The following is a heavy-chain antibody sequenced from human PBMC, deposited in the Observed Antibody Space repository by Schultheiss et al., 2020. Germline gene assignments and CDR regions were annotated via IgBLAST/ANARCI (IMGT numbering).Heavy chain of an antibody. CDR1: GFTFSSYG. D-gene: IGHD1-7*01. V-gene: IGHV3-48*04. CDR3: AKALTGTTAFDY. Sequence: GESLKISCAASGFTFSSYGMHWVRQAPGKGLEWVSYISSSGSTIYYADSVKGRFTISRDNAKNSLYLQMNSLRAEDTAVYYCAKALTGTTAFDYWGQGTLVTVSS. J-gene: IGHJ4*02. CDR2: ISSSGSTI.